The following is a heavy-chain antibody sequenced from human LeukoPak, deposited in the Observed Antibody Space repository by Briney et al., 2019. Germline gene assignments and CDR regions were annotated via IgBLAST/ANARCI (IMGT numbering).Heavy chain of an antibody. V-gene: IGHV1-2*06. D-gene: IGHD3-3*01. CDR1: GYTFTGYY. J-gene: IGHJ6*02. CDR3: ARERRTNDFWSGYYWTDYYYYGMDV. CDR2: INPNSGGT. Sequence: ASVKVSCKASGYTFTGYYMHWVRQAPGQGLEWMGRINPNSGGTNYAQKFQGRVTMTRDTSISTAYMELSRLRSDDTAVYYCARERRTNDFWSGYYWTDYYYYGMDVWGQGTTVTVSS.